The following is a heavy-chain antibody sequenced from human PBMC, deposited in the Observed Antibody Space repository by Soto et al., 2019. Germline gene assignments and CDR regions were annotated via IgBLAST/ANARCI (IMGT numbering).Heavy chain of an antibody. V-gene: IGHV3-74*01. J-gene: IGHJ4*02. D-gene: IGHD1-7*01. Sequence: EVQLVESGGGLVQPGGSLRLSCAASGFSFSTYWMHWVRQAPGKGLEWVSRINTDGSSTIYEDSVKGRFTISRDNAKNTVYLQMTSLRAEDTAVYYCTRGLENYSYLDHWGQGILVTVSS. CDR3: TRGLENYSYLDH. CDR1: GFSFSTYW. CDR2: INTDGSST.